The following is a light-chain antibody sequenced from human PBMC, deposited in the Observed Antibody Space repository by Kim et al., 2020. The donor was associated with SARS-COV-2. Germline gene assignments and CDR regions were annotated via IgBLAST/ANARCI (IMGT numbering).Light chain of an antibody. V-gene: IGLV10-54*04. Sequence: QTATLTCPGNSNNMGDQGVAWLQQHQGHPPKLQSYRNNKRPSGIAERFSASRSGNAAFLTITGLQPEDEADYYCSAWDDSLKAWVFGGGTQLTVL. CDR3: SAWDDSLKAWV. CDR1: SNNMGDQG. CDR2: RNN. J-gene: IGLJ3*02.